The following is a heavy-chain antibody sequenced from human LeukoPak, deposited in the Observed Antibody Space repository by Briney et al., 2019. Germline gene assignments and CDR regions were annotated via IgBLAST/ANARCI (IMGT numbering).Heavy chain of an antibody. V-gene: IGHV3-23*01. D-gene: IGHD6-13*01. CDR2: ISGSGAGT. CDR1: GFTFSSYA. Sequence: HAGGSLRLSCAASGFTFSSYAMSWVRQAPGKGLEWVSTISGSGAGTYYADSVKGRFTISRDNSKNTLYLQMNSLRVEDTAVYYCARFSSIAAAFDYWGQGTLVTVSS. CDR3: ARFSSIAAAFDY. J-gene: IGHJ4*02.